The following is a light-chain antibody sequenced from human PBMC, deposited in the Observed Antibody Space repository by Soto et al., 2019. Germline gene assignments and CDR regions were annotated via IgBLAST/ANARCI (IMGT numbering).Light chain of an antibody. Sequence: EIVLTQSPGTLSLSPGERATLSCRASQSLTNIYLAWYQQKPGQAPRVLIYRVSTRATGIPAIFSGSRSGTDFTLTISRLEPEHCAVYYCQQNGSLPFNFGPGTNGDMK. V-gene: IGKV3-20*01. CDR1: QSLTNIY. CDR3: QQNGSLPFN. CDR2: RVS. J-gene: IGKJ3*01.